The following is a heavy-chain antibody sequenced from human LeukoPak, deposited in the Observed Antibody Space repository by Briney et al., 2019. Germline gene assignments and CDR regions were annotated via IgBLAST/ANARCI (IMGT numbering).Heavy chain of an antibody. Sequence: ASVKVSCKASGYTFTSYDINWVRQATGQGLEWMGWMNPNSGNTGYAQKFQGRVTMTRNTSISTAYMELSSLRSEDTAVYYCARGGWIQLWFVYWGQGTLVTVSS. CDR2: MNPNSGNT. J-gene: IGHJ4*02. CDR1: GYTFTSYD. CDR3: ARGGWIQLWFVY. D-gene: IGHD5-18*01. V-gene: IGHV1-8*01.